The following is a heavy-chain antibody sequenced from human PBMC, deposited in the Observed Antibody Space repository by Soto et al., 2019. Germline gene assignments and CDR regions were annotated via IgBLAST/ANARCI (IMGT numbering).Heavy chain of an antibody. CDR3: ARGRYGDY. D-gene: IGHD1-1*01. CDR2: ISAHNGNT. J-gene: IGHJ4*02. CDR1: GYAFTTYG. Sequence: QVHLVQSGAEVKKPGASVKVSCQGSGYAFTTYGITWVRQAPGQGLEWMGWISAHNGNTNYAQKLQGRVTVTRDTSTSTAYMELRSLIYDDTAVDYCARGRYGDYWGQGALVTVSS. V-gene: IGHV1-18*01.